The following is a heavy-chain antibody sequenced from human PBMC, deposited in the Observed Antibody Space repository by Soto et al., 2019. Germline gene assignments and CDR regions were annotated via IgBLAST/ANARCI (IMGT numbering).Heavy chain of an antibody. V-gene: IGHV3-33*01. Sequence: LRLSCAASGFTFSSYGMHWVRQAPGKGLEWVAVIWYDGSNKYYADSVKGRFTISRDNSKNTLYLQMNSLRAEDTAVYYCARDLITGTTGHYYGMDVWGQGTTVTVSS. J-gene: IGHJ6*02. CDR1: GFTFSSYG. CDR3: ARDLITGTTGHYYGMDV. D-gene: IGHD1-7*01. CDR2: IWYDGSNK.